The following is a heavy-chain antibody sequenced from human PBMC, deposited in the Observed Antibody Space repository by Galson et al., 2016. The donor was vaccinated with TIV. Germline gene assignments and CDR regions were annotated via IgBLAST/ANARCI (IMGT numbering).Heavy chain of an antibody. V-gene: IGHV1-46*01. CDR1: GYTFTSYD. CDR2: IDPLGGGT. CDR3: ATFSGARGPFDY. Sequence: SVKVSCKASGYTFTSYDIIWVRQAAGQGLEWVGVIDPLGGGTTYAPQFQGRVTMTRDTSTSTVYMELTSLKSDDTAIFYCATFSGARGPFDYWGQGTLVAVSS. D-gene: IGHD2-15*01. J-gene: IGHJ4*02.